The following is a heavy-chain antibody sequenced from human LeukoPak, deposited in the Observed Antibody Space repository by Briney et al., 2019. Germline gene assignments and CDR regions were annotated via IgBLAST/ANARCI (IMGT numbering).Heavy chain of an antibody. J-gene: IGHJ4*02. V-gene: IGHV4-61*01. CDR3: ARGATTHGGIYDY. D-gene: IGHD3-16*01. Sequence: SETLSLTCTVSGGSVSSGRYYWSWIRQPPGKGLEWIGYIYYSGSTNYNPSLKSRVTISVDTSKNQFSLKLSSVTAADTAVYYCARGATTHGGIYDYWGQGTLVTVSS. CDR1: GGSVSSGRYY. CDR2: IYYSGST.